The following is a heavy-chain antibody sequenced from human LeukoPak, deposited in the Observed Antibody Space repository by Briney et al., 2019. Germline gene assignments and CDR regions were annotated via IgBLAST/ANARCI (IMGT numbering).Heavy chain of an antibody. CDR1: GFTFDDYA. CDR3: ARDKSNRGTRTVY. J-gene: IGHJ4*02. V-gene: IGHV3-11*04. Sequence: GGSLRLSCAASGFTFDDYAMHWVRQAPGKGLEWVSYISSSGSTIYYADSVKGRFTISRDNAKNSLYLQMNSLRAEDTAVYYCARDKSNRGTRTVYWGQGTLVTVSS. CDR2: ISSSGSTI. D-gene: IGHD1-7*01.